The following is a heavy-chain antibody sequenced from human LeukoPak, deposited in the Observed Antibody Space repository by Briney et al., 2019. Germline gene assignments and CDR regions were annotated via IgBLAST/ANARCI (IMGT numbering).Heavy chain of an antibody. CDR2: TYHGGTT. CDR1: GYSISSGYL. V-gene: IGHV4-38-2*02. D-gene: IGHD2-21*02. J-gene: IGHJ4*02. CDR3: ARGSGDWTYYFDY. Sequence: PSETLSLTCTVSGYSISSGYLWGWIRQPPGKGLEWIGSTYHGGTTYSNPSLKSRGIISEDTSKNQFSLKLSSVTAADTVVYYCARGSGDWTYYFDYWGQGTLVTVSS.